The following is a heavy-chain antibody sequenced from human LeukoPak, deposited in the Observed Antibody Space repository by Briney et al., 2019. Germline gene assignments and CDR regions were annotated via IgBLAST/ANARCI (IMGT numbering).Heavy chain of an antibody. J-gene: IGHJ5*02. CDR3: ARGGHELWLGFQFDP. CDR2: IGPAGDT. Sequence: GGSLRLSCAASGFTFSTYDMHWVRQTTGKGLEWVSGIGPAGDTYYLGSVKGRFTISRENAKNSLYLQMNSLRAGDTAVYYCARGGHELWLGFQFDPRGQGTLVTVSS. CDR1: GFTFSTYD. D-gene: IGHD3-10*01. V-gene: IGHV3-13*01.